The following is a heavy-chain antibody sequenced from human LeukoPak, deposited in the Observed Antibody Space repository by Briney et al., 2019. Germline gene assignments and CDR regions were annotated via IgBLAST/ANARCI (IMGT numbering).Heavy chain of an antibody. J-gene: IGHJ4*02. D-gene: IGHD2-15*01. CDR3: VQESSSLLRSYFDY. CDR2: ISSSGSTI. V-gene: IGHV3-48*03. Sequence: GGSLRLSCAASGFTFSSYEMNWVRQAPGKGLEWVSYISSSGSTIYYADSLKGRFTISRDNAKNSLYLQMNSLRAEDTAVYYCVQESSSLLRSYFDYWGQGTLVTVSS. CDR1: GFTFSSYE.